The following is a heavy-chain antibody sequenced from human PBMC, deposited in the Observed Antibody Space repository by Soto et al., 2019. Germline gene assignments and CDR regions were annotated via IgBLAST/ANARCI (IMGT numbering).Heavy chain of an antibody. CDR2: ISGYNGNT. V-gene: IGHV1-18*01. J-gene: IGHJ6*02. CDR1: GYTFSNYG. Sequence: QVQLVQSGAEVKKPGASVTVSCKTSGYTFSNYGINWVRQAPGQGLEWMGWISGYNGNTNYAQTVQGRVTMTTDTSTGTVYMELRSLKSDDTAIYYSSRFIMVGGWFDPNYYHGIDVWCQGTTVTVSS. CDR3: SRFIMVGGWFDPNYYHGIDV. D-gene: IGHD6-19*01.